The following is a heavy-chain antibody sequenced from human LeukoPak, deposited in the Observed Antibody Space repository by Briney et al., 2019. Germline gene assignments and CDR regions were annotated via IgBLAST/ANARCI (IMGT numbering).Heavy chain of an antibody. J-gene: IGHJ4*02. V-gene: IGHV4-34*01. D-gene: IGHD6-25*01. Sequence: SETLSLTCAVYGGSFSGYYWSWIRQPPGKGLEWIGEINHSGSTNYNPSLKSRVTISVDTSKNQFSLKLSSVTAADTAVYYCAILGSYSSDFDHWGQGTLVTVSS. CDR2: INHSGST. CDR1: GGSFSGYY. CDR3: AILGSYSSDFDH.